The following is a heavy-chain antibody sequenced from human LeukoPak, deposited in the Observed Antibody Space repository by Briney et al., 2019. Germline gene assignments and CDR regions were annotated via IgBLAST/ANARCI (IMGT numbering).Heavy chain of an antibody. CDR2: IYYSGST. Sequence: SETLSLTCTVSGGSISSSSYYWGWIRQPPGKGLEWIGSIYYSGSTYYNPSLKSRVTISVDTSKNQFSLKLSSVTAADTAVYYCARDLGYYDYVWGSYPDAFDIWGQGTMVTVSS. CDR3: ARDLGYYDYVWGSYPDAFDI. CDR1: GGSISSSSYY. J-gene: IGHJ3*02. D-gene: IGHD3-16*02. V-gene: IGHV4-39*07.